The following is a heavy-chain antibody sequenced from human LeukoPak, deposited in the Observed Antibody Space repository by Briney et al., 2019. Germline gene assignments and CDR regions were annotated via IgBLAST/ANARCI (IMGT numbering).Heavy chain of an antibody. V-gene: IGHV1-69*04. CDR1: GGTFSSFA. D-gene: IGHD2-21*02. J-gene: IGHJ4*02. CDR2: ITPILNIE. CDR3: AIRSDGAYCGGDCFYLDY. Sequence: ASVKVSCKTSGGTFSSFALTWVRLAPGQGLEWMGRITPILNIEEYAQRFQGRVTITADTSTSTVYMELSSLRSEDTAIYYCAIRSDGAYCGGDCFYLDYWGQGTLVTVSS.